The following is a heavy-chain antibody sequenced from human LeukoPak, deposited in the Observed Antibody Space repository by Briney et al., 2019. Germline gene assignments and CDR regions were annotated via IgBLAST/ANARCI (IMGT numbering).Heavy chain of an antibody. D-gene: IGHD4-17*01. Sequence: GRSLGLSCAASGFTFSSYGMHWVRQAPGKGLEWVAVISYDGSNKYYADSVKGRFTISRDNSKNTLYLQMTSLRAEDTAVYYCAKAAYGDSFDYWGQGTLVSVSS. CDR3: AKAAYGDSFDY. CDR1: GFTFSSYG. V-gene: IGHV3-30*18. CDR2: ISYDGSNK. J-gene: IGHJ4*02.